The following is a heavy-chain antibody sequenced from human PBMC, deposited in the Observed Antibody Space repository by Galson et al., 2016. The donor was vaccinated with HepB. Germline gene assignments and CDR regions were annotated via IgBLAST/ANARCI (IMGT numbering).Heavy chain of an antibody. V-gene: IGHV3-30-3*01. Sequence: SLRLSCAASGFTLSHYAMDWVRQAPGKGLEWVAFISYDGSNKYYADSVQGRFTVSRDKSKNTLYMQVNSLRAEDTAVYYCARYQNYYVANEYDYWGQGTLVTVSS. CDR3: ARYQNYYVANEYDY. J-gene: IGHJ4*02. CDR2: ISYDGSNK. D-gene: IGHD4/OR15-4a*01. CDR1: GFTLSHYA.